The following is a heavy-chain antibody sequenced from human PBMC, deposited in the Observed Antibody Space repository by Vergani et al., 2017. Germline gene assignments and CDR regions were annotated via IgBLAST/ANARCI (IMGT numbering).Heavy chain of an antibody. J-gene: IGHJ4*02. CDR3: TKYFRASTRGLPNS. Sequence: QVQLVESAGGVVQPGGSLRLSCAASGFTFSNFGTHWIRQAPGKGLEWLSYIGKDGINTRYRDAVKGRFTVSRDSSKDLLYLQMDSLRNEHTALYYCTKYFRASTRGLPNSWGPGTLVIVSS. CDR1: GFTFSNFG. V-gene: IGHV3-30*02. D-gene: IGHD2/OR15-2a*01. CDR2: IGKDGINT.